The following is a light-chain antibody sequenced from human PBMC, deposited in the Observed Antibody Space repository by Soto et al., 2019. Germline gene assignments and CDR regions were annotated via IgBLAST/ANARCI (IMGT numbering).Light chain of an antibody. CDR1: SSDIGGYNS. CDR2: DVT. CDR3: SSYTDRKHLV. Sequence: QFALTQSPSASGSPGQSVTISCTGTSSDIGGYNSVSWYQQHPGKAPKVMIYDVTKRPSGVPDRFSGSKSGNTASLTVSALQAEDEADYYCSSYTDRKHLVFGTGTKLTVL. V-gene: IGLV2-8*01. J-gene: IGLJ1*01.